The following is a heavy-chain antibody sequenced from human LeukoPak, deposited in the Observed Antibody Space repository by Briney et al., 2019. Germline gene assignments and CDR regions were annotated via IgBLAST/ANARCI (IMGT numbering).Heavy chain of an antibody. CDR1: RFTFSNYW. J-gene: IGHJ4*02. V-gene: IGHV3-7*05. Sequence: GGSLRLSCAASRFTFSNYWMSWVRQPPGKGLEWVANINQGGSEKYYLNSVKGRFTISRDNAKNSLYLQMNSLRADGTAIYYCVRDGSGYDYWGQGTLVTVSS. D-gene: IGHD6-19*01. CDR2: INQGGSEK. CDR3: VRDGSGYDY.